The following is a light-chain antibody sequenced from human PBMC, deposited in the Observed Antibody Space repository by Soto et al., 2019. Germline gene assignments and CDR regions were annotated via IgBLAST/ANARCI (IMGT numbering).Light chain of an antibody. CDR1: PNIRNW. V-gene: IGKV1-5*01. CDR3: QQYNSYRWT. J-gene: IGKJ1*01. Sequence: DIQMTHSPSTLSASVGDGVTITSRAGPNIRNWLAWYQQKPGKAPNPLIYDASSLESGVPSRFSGSGSGTEFTLTSSSLHPDDFATYYCQQYNSYRWTFGQGTKVDI. CDR2: DAS.